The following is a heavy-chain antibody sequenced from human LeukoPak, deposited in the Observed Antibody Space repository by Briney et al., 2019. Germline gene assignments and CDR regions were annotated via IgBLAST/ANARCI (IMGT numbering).Heavy chain of an antibody. Sequence: AETLSLTCTVSGGSISSSSYYWGWIRQPPGKGLESIGSIYYSGSTYYNPALNSRATISVDTSKTQFSLKLSSVTAADTAVYYCARHSPGVPQGKFAYWGPGTLVTVSS. V-gene: IGHV4-39*01. J-gene: IGHJ4*02. CDR3: ARHSPGVPQGKFAY. CDR2: IYYSGST. CDR1: GGSISSSSYY. D-gene: IGHD4-23*01.